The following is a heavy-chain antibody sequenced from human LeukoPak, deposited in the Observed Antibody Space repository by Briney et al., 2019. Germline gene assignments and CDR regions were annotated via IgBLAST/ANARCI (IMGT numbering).Heavy chain of an antibody. V-gene: IGHV4-61*02. D-gene: IGHD2-21*02. J-gene: IGHJ4*02. Sequence: KASETLSLTCTVSGGSISSGSYYWSWIRQPAGKGLEWIGRINTSGSTNYNPSLKSRVTISVDTSKNQFSLKLSSVTAADTAVYYCARELVVTAIPYFDYWGQGTLVTVSS. CDR2: INTSGST. CDR1: GGSISSGSYY. CDR3: ARELVVTAIPYFDY.